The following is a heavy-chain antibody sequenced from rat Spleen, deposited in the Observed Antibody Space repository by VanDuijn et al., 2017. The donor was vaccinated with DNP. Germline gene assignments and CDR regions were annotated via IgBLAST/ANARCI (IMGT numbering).Heavy chain of an antibody. Sequence: EVKLVESGGGLVQPGRSLKLSCAVSGFTFSDYYMAWVRQAPAKGLEWVATISYNGGTPYYRDSVKGRFTISRDNAISTLYLQMNSLKSEDTATYYCARHRTIMPYYYAMDAWGQGASVTVSS. V-gene: IGHV5-29*01. CDR2: ISYNGGTP. CDR1: GFTFSDYY. CDR3: ARHRTIMPYYYAMDA. D-gene: IGHD1-12*01. J-gene: IGHJ4*01.